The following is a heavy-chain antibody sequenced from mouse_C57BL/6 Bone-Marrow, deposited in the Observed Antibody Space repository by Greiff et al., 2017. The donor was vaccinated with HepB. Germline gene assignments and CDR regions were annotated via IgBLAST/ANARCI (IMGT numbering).Heavy chain of an antibody. V-gene: IGHV1-62-2*01. D-gene: IGHD1-1*02. CDR3: ARHEDRWDGFYYFDY. CDR1: GYTFTEYT. J-gene: IGHJ2*01. CDR2: FYPGSGSI. Sequence: QVQLQQSGAELVKPGASVKLSCKASGYTFTEYTIHWVKQRSGPGLEWSGWFYPGSGSIKENEKFKDKATLTADKSSSTVYMELSRLTSEDSAVYFCARHEDRWDGFYYFDYWGQGTTLTVSS.